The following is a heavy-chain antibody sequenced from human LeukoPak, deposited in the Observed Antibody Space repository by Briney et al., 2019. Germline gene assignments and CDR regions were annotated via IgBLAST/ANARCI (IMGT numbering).Heavy chain of an antibody. CDR1: GFSLSTSGVG. CDR3: PHLPFNYDSSVYYYNS. Sequence: SGPTLVKPTQTLTLTCTFSGFSLSTSGVGVGWIRQPPGKALEWLALIYWDDDKRYSPSLKSRLTITKDTSKNQVVLTMTNMDLGETATFYLPHLPFNYDSSVYYYNSGGRETRVTVPS. J-gene: IGHJ5*01. CDR2: IYWDDDK. D-gene: IGHD3-22*01. V-gene: IGHV2-5*02.